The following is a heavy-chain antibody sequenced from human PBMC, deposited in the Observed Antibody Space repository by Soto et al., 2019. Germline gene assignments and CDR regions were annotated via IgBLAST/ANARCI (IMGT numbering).Heavy chain of an antibody. V-gene: IGHV4-59*01. J-gene: IGHJ4*02. Sequence: SSETLSLTCTVSGGSIGSYYWSWIRQPPGKGLEWIGYIYYSGSTNYNPSLKSRVTISVDTSKNQFSLKLSSVTAADTAVYYCARTSRFYGDYVWYFDYWGQGTLVTVSS. CDR3: ARTSRFYGDYVWYFDY. D-gene: IGHD4-17*01. CDR2: IYYSGST. CDR1: GGSIGSYY.